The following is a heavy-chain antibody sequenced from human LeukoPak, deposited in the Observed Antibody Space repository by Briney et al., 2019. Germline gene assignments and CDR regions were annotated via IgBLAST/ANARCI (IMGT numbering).Heavy chain of an antibody. J-gene: IGHJ6*03. CDR1: GFTFITYS. CDR2: ITGSGAFT. V-gene: IGHV3-23*01. Sequence: GGSLRLSCAASGFTFITYSMTWVRQAPGRGLEWVSAITGSGAFTDYADSVKGRFTISRDNPKNTLYLQMNSLRAEDMALYYCARSAYYYYMDVWGKGTTVTVSS. CDR3: ARSAYYYYMDV.